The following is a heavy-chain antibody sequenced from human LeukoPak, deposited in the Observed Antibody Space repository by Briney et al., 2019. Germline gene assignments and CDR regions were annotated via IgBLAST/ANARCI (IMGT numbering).Heavy chain of an antibody. Sequence: SETLSLTCAVYGGSFSGYYWSWIRQPPGKGLEWIGEINHSGSTNYNPSLKSRVTISVDTSKNQFSLKLSSVTAADTAVFYCARGGYSYGRGWFDPWGLGTLVTVSS. CDR1: GGSFSGYY. D-gene: IGHD5-18*01. CDR2: INHSGST. J-gene: IGHJ5*02. V-gene: IGHV4-34*01. CDR3: ARGGYSYGRGWFDP.